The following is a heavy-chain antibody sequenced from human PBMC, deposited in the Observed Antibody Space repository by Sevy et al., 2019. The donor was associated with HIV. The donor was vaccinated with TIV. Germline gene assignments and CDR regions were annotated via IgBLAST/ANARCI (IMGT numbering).Heavy chain of an antibody. CDR2: VYPGDSDT. D-gene: IGHD6-13*01. V-gene: IGHV5-51*01. J-gene: IGHJ4*02. Sequence: GESLKISCKGSGYSFANNWIGWVRQMPGKGLELVGIVYPGDSDTTYSPSFQGQVTISVDKSISTAYLQWNSLKASDTDMYYCARLPVAAAGLYYFDDWGQGTLVTVSS. CDR3: ARLPVAAAGLYYFDD. CDR1: GYSFANNW.